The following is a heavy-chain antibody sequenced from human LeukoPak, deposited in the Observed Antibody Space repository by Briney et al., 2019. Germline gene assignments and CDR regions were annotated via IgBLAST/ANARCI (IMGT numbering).Heavy chain of an antibody. J-gene: IGHJ4*02. CDR2: ISGSGGST. Sequence: GGSLRLSRAASGFTFSSYAMSWVRQAPGKGLEWVSAISGSGGSTYYADSVKGRFTISRDNSKNTLYLQMNSLRAEDTAVYYCAKDSRIAVAGTVDYWGQGTLVTVSS. D-gene: IGHD6-19*01. CDR1: GFTFSSYA. V-gene: IGHV3-23*01. CDR3: AKDSRIAVAGTVDY.